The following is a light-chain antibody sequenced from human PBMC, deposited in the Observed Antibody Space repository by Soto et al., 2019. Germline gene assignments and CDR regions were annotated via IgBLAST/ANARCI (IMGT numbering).Light chain of an antibody. J-gene: IGKJ2*01. CDR1: QSVNTY. Sequence: EIVLTQSPATLSLSPGERATLSCRASQSVNTYLAWYQQKPGQAPRLLIYDASNRATGIPARFTGSGSGTDFTITISSLESEDFAVYYCQQRSNWPPVYTFGQGTKLEIK. CDR2: DAS. CDR3: QQRSNWPPVYT. V-gene: IGKV3-11*01.